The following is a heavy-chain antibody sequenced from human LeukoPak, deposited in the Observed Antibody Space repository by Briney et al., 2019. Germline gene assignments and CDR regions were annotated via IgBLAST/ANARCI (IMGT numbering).Heavy chain of an antibody. Sequence: GGSLRLSCAASGFTFSSYAMSWVRQAPGKGLEWVSGTTGSGGDTSYADSVKGRFTISRDNSNNTLYLQMNSLRAEDTAVYFCARDQTSGWWFDCWGQGTLVTVSS. D-gene: IGHD6-19*01. V-gene: IGHV3-23*01. J-gene: IGHJ4*02. CDR3: ARDQTSGWWFDC. CDR1: GFTFSSYA. CDR2: TTGSGGDT.